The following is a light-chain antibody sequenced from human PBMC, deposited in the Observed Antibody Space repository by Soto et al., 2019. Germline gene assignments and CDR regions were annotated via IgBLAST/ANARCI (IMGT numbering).Light chain of an antibody. CDR3: QSYDNRQSGSQV. Sequence: QSVLTQPPSVSGAPGQRVTISCTGTSSNIGAGYDVHWYQQLPGTAPKLLIYGNSNRPSGVPDRFSGSKSGTSASLAITGLQADDEADYYRQSYDNRQSGSQVFGGGTKLTVL. CDR1: SSNIGAGYD. CDR2: GNS. J-gene: IGLJ2*01. V-gene: IGLV1-40*01.